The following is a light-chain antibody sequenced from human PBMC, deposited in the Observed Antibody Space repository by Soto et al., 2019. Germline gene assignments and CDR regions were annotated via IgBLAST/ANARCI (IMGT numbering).Light chain of an antibody. Sequence: DIVMTQSPDSLAVSLGERATISCRSSQSLSYNSNNRTRLAWYQQRPGQSPKLLIYWASTREPGVPDRFSGSGFGTDFTLTISSLQAADVAVYYCQQYYIPPLTFGPGTKVDLK. J-gene: IGKJ3*01. CDR3: QQYYIPPLT. V-gene: IGKV4-1*01. CDR1: QSLSYNSNNRTR. CDR2: WAS.